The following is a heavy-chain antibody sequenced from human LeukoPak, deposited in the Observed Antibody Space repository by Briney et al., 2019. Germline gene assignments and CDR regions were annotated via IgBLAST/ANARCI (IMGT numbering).Heavy chain of an antibody. CDR2: IFYSGST. V-gene: IGHV4-31*03. J-gene: IGHJ4*02. Sequence: PSQTLSLTCTVSGGSISSGGYYWSWIRQHPGTGLEWIGYIFYSGSTYYNPSLKSRVTISVDTSKNQFSLKLSSVTAADMAVYYCARTRYSSSYHAFDNWGQGTLVTVSS. D-gene: IGHD3-3*01. CDR1: GGSISSGGYY. CDR3: ARTRYSSSYHAFDN.